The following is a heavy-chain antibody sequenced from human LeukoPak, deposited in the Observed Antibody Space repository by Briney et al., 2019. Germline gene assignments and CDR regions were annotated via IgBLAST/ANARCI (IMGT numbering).Heavy chain of an antibody. J-gene: IGHJ4*02. CDR1: GFTFDDYA. Sequence: PGGSLRLSCAVSGFTFDDYAMHWVRQVPGKGLEWVSGINWNSDSIGYADSVKGRFTISRENAKNSLYLQMNSLRAGDTAVYYCARAKGVDSSGYYYYFDYWGQGTLVTVSS. V-gene: IGHV3-9*01. CDR3: ARAKGVDSSGYYYYFDY. D-gene: IGHD3-22*01. CDR2: INWNSDSI.